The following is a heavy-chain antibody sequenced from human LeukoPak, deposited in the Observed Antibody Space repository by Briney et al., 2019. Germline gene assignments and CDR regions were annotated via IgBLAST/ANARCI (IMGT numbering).Heavy chain of an antibody. V-gene: IGHV1-2*02. CDR3: ARDLGIVGATLGAFDI. CDR1: GYTFTGYY. Sequence: GASVKVSCKASGYTFTGYYMHWVRQAPGQGLEWMGWINPNNGGTNYAQKFQGRVTMTRDTSISTACMELSRLRSDDTAVYYCARDLGIVGATLGAFDIWGQGTMVTVSS. J-gene: IGHJ3*02. CDR2: INPNNGGT. D-gene: IGHD1-26*01.